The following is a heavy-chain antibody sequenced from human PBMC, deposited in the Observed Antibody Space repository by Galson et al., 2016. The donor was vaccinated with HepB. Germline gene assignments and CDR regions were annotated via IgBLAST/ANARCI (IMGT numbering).Heavy chain of an antibody. CDR2: TYPGDSDT. CDR1: GYSFTTYW. V-gene: IGHV5-51*01. Sequence: QSGAEVKKPGESLKISCTGSGYSFTTYWIGWVRQMPGKGLEWMGMTYPGDSDTRYSPSFQGQVTIPADQSINTAYLQWSSLKASDTAMYYCARTVSIAAAGGADYWGQGTLVTVSS. J-gene: IGHJ4*02. D-gene: IGHD6-13*01. CDR3: ARTVSIAAAGGADY.